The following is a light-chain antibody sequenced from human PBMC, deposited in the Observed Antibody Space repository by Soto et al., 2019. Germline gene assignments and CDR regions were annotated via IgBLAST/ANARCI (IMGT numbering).Light chain of an antibody. J-gene: IGKJ2*01. V-gene: IGKV3-15*01. Sequence: EIVMTQSPATLSVSPGERATLSCRASQTVSNNLAWYQQKPGRAPRLLIYNASARATGIPARFSGSGSGTAFTLTISSLQSEDFAVYYCQQYNNWPPYTFGQGPKLKIK. CDR2: NAS. CDR1: QTVSNN. CDR3: QQYNNWPPYT.